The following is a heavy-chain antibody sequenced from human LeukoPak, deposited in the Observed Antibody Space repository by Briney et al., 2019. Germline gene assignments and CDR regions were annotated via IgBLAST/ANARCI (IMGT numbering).Heavy chain of an antibody. CDR1: GFTFSSYS. Sequence: PGGSLRLSCAASGFTFSSYSMNWVRQAPGKGLEWVSVIYSGGSTYYADSVKGRFTISRHNSKNTLYLQMNSLRAEDTAVYYCARVSGSMGYWGQGTLVTVSS. V-gene: IGHV3-53*04. J-gene: IGHJ4*02. CDR3: ARVSGSMGY. D-gene: IGHD2/OR15-2a*01. CDR2: IYSGGST.